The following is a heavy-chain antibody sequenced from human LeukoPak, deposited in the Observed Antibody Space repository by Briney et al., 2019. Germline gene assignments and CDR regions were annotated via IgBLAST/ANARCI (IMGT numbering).Heavy chain of an antibody. CDR1: GFTFDDYA. J-gene: IGHJ4*02. CDR3: AKDTGYDSSGGTFDY. D-gene: IGHD3-22*01. V-gene: IGHV3-9*01. CDR2: INWNSGSI. Sequence: GGSLRLSCAASGFTFDDYAMHWVRQAQGKGLEWVAGINWNSGSIGYADSVKGRFTISRDNAKNSLYLQMNSLRAEDTALYYCAKDTGYDSSGGTFDYWGQGTLVTVSS.